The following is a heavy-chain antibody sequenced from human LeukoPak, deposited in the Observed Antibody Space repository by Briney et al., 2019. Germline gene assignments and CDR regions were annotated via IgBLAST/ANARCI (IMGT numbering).Heavy chain of an antibody. V-gene: IGHV4-38-2*02. Sequence: SQTLSLTCTVSGYSISSGYYWGWIRQPPGKGLEWIGSIYHSGSTYYNPSLKSRVTISVDTSKNQFSLKLSSVTAADTAVYYCARDLIVGATEIDYWGQGTLVTVSS. D-gene: IGHD1-26*01. J-gene: IGHJ4*02. CDR1: GYSISSGYY. CDR2: IYHSGST. CDR3: ARDLIVGATEIDY.